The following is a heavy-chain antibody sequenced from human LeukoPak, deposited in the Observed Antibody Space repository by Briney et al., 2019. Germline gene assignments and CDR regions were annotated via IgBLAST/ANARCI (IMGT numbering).Heavy chain of an antibody. CDR2: INTGNGNT. Sequence: GASVKVSCKASGYTFTNYAMHWVRQAPGQRLEWMGWINTGNGNTKYSQEFQGRVTITRDTSANTAYMELSSLRSEDTAVYYCATDRVELAYCSSTSCQGWFDPWGQGTLVTVSS. CDR1: GYTFTNYA. CDR3: ATDRVELAYCSSTSCQGWFDP. J-gene: IGHJ5*02. V-gene: IGHV1-3*03. D-gene: IGHD2-2*01.